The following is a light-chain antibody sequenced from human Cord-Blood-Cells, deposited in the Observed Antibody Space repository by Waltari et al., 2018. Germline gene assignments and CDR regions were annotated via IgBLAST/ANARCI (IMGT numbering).Light chain of an antibody. Sequence: QSALTQPPSASGSPGQSVTISCTGTSSDVGGYNYVPWYQQHPAKAPKLMIYEVSKRPSGVPDRFSCSKAGNTASLTVSGLQAEDEADYYCSSYAGSNNLVFGGGTKLTVL. J-gene: IGLJ2*01. CDR1: SSDVGGYNY. CDR2: EVS. CDR3: SSYAGSNNLV. V-gene: IGLV2-8*01.